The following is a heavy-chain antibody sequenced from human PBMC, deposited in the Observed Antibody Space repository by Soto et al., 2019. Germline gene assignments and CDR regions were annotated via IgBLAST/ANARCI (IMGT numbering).Heavy chain of an antibody. D-gene: IGHD3-10*01. V-gene: IGHV1-18*01. CDR1: GYTFTSYG. CDR3: ARGRGPYYYGSGSNRNWFDP. Sequence: ASVKVSCKASGYTFTSYGISWVRQAPGQGLEWMGWISAYNGNTNYAQKLQGRVTMTTDTSTSTAYMELRSLRSDDTAVYYCARGRGPYYYGSGSNRNWFDPWGQGTLVTVSS. J-gene: IGHJ5*02. CDR2: ISAYNGNT.